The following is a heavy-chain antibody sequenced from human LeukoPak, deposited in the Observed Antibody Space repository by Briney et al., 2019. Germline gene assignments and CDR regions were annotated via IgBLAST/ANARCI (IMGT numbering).Heavy chain of an antibody. CDR1: GGTFSSHA. CDR2: IIPIFGTT. CDR3: ARGDSGYDYGFDN. V-gene: IGHV1-69*05. Sequence: GASVKVSCKASGGTFSSHAISWVRQAPGQGLDWVGGIIPIFGTTNYAQKFQGRVTITTDESTSTGYMELRSLRSDDTAVYYCARGDSGYDYGFDNWGQGTLVTVSS. D-gene: IGHD5-12*01. J-gene: IGHJ4*02.